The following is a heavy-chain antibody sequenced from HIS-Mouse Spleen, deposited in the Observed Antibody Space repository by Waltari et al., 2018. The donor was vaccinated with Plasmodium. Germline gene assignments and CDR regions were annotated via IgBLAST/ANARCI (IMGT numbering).Heavy chain of an antibody. J-gene: IGHJ4*02. CDR3: ARDHNWNYDY. V-gene: IGHV3-21*01. CDR1: GITFSSYS. CDR2: ISSSSRYK. Sequence: EVQLVESGGGLVKPGGSLRLSCAASGITFSSYSMNWVRQAPGKGLEVVSSISSSSRYKYYADSVKGRFTSSRDNDKNSLYLQMNSLRAEDTAVYYCARDHNWNYDYWGQGTLVTVSS. D-gene: IGHD1-7*01.